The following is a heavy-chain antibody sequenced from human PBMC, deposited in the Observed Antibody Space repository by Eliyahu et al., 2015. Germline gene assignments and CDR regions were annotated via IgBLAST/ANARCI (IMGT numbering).Heavy chain of an antibody. D-gene: IGHD1-7*01. J-gene: IGHJ1*01. V-gene: IGHV4-39*01. CDR1: GGSISSSIYY. Sequence: QLQLQESGPGLVKPSETLSLTCTVSGGSISSSIYYWGWIRQPPGKGLEWIGSVYYSGNTYYNPSLKSRVTISVDTSKNLFSLELSSVTAADTAMYYCVSPYNWNYIFANWGQGTLVTVSS. CDR3: VSPYNWNYIFAN. CDR2: VYYSGNT.